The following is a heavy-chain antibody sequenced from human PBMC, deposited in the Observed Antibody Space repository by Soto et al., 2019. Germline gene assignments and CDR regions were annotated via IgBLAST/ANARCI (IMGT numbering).Heavy chain of an antibody. D-gene: IGHD3-22*01. Sequence: QIQLVQSGTEVKRSGASVKVSCKTSGYSFTTYGLSWVRQAPGRGLEWVGWISGYNGNTNYAQKFQGTVILTTDTPTTTGYMEIKSLSSDDTAVYYCVRDTYYYHSSGPAPFEYWGQGTQVTVPS. CDR2: ISGYNGNT. CDR1: GYSFTTYG. V-gene: IGHV1-18*01. CDR3: VRDTYYYHSSGPAPFEY. J-gene: IGHJ4*02.